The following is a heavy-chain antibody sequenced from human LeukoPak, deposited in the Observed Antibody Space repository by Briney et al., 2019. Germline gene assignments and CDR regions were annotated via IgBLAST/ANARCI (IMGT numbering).Heavy chain of an antibody. CDR3: ARDSSGYDTLGY. Sequence: PSETLSLTCTVSGGSISSYYWSWIRQPPGKGLEWIGYIYYSGSTYYNPSLKSRVTISVDTSKNQFSLKLSSVTAADTAVYYCARDSSGYDTLGYWGQGTLVTVSS. CDR1: GGSISSYY. J-gene: IGHJ4*02. V-gene: IGHV4-59*01. CDR2: IYYSGST. D-gene: IGHD5-12*01.